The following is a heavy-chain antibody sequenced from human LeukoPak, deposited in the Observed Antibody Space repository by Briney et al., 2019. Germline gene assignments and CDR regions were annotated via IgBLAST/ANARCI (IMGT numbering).Heavy chain of an antibody. Sequence: ASVKVSCKASGYTFTSYYMHWVRQAPGQGLEWMGIINPSGGSTSYAQKFQGRVTMTRDTSTSTAYMELSSLRSEDTAVYYCARDRGGCSSTSCYNYYYYYYGMDVWGQGTTVTVSS. CDR1: GYTFTSYY. CDR2: INPSGGST. J-gene: IGHJ6*02. CDR3: ARDRGGCSSTSCYNYYYYYYGMDV. D-gene: IGHD2-2*02. V-gene: IGHV1-46*01.